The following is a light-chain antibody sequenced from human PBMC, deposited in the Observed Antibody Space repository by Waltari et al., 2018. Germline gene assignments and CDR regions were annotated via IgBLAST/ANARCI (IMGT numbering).Light chain of an antibody. V-gene: IGLV3-19*01. J-gene: IGLJ2*01. Sequence: SSELTQDPAVSVALGQTVRITCQGDSLRTYYVSWFQQKPGQAPAFVSYGKNNRPSGIPDRFSSSTSGSTSSFTIIGAQAEDEADYYCHSRDSSGDVVIGGGTKLTVV. CDR2: GKN. CDR1: SLRTYY. CDR3: HSRDSSGDVV.